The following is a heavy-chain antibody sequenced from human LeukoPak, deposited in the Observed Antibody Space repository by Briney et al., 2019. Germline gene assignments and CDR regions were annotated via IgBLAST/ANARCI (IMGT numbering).Heavy chain of an antibody. CDR2: IYTSGST. CDR3: ARAGGRGSSWYGGYYYYYGMDV. Sequence: SETLSLTCTVSGGSISSGSYYWSWIRQPAGKGLEWIGRIYTSGSTNYNPSLKSRVTISVDTSKNQFSLKLSSVTAADTAVYYCARAGGRGSSWYGGYYYYYGMDVWGQGTTVTVSS. V-gene: IGHV4-61*02. J-gene: IGHJ6*02. D-gene: IGHD6-13*01. CDR1: GGSISSGSYY.